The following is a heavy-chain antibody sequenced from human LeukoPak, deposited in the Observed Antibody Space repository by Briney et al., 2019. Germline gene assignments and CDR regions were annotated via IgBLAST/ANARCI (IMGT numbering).Heavy chain of an antibody. CDR2: IKQDGSEK. CDR1: GFTFSSYW. CDR3: AKDAEYSSSWSTPHY. D-gene: IGHD6-13*01. J-gene: IGHJ4*02. V-gene: IGHV3-7*03. Sequence: GGSLRLSCAASGFTFSSYWMSWVRQAPGKGLEWVANIKQDGSEKYYVDSVKGRFTISRDNAKNSLYLQMNSLRAEDTALYYCAKDAEYSSSWSTPHYWGQGTLVTVSS.